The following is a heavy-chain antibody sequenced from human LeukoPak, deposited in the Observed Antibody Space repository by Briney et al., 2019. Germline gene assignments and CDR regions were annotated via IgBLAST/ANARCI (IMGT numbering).Heavy chain of an antibody. CDR1: GFTFSSYA. D-gene: IGHD3-22*01. CDR3: AKPHFGYDSSGYYYY. V-gene: IGHV3-23*01. CDR2: ISGSGGST. Sequence: PGGSLRLSCAASGFTFSSYAMSWVRQAPGKGLEWVSAISGSGGSTYYADSVKGRFTISRDNSKNTLYLQMNSLRAEDTAVYYCAKPHFGYDSSGYYYYWGQGTLVTVSS. J-gene: IGHJ4*02.